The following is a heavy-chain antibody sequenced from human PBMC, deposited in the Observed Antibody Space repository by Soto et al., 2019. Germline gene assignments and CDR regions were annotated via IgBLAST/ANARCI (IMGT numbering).Heavy chain of an antibody. V-gene: IGHV4-39*01. J-gene: IGHJ4*02. CDR2: ILNSGST. D-gene: IGHD6-19*01. CDR1: GGSITRNNHY. CDR3: ARLGSSGWYQGSYFDY. Sequence: QLQLQESGTGLVKPSGTLSLTCIVSGGSITRNNHYWGWIRKSPGKGLEWIGSILNSGSTNYNPSLKSRVTLSVETSKNQFSLKMSSVTAADTALYYCARLGSSGWYQGSYFDYWGQGTLVTVSS.